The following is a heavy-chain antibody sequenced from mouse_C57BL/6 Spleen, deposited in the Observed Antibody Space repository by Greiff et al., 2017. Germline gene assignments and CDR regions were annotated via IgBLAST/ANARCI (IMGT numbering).Heavy chain of an antibody. CDR3: AGQGTVVAPFDY. V-gene: IGHV5-9*01. Sequence: EVQLVESGGGLVKPGGSLKLSCAASGFTFSSYTMSWVRQTPETKLEWVATISGGGGNTYYPDSVKGRFTISRANAKNTLYLPMSSLRSDDTALYYCAGQGTVVAPFDYWGQGTTLTVSS. J-gene: IGHJ2*01. CDR1: GFTFSSYT. CDR2: ISGGGGNT. D-gene: IGHD1-1*01.